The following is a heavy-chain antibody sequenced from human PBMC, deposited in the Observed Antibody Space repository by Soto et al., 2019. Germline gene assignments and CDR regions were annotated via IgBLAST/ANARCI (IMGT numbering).Heavy chain of an antibody. V-gene: IGHV3-21*01. CDR2: ISSSSSYI. D-gene: IGHD2-2*03. Sequence: RSLRLSSVASVFTFISYSMNWFRQAPGKGLEWVSSISSSSSYIYYADSVKGRFTISRDNAKNSLYLQMNSLRAEDTAVYYCARDGYCSSTSCYNGFDPWGQGTLVTFSS. CDR3: ARDGYCSSTSCYNGFDP. J-gene: IGHJ5*02. CDR1: VFTFISYS.